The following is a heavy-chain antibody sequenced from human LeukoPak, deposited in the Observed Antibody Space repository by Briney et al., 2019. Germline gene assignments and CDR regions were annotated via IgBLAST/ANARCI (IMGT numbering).Heavy chain of an antibody. J-gene: IGHJ4*02. V-gene: IGHV3-23*01. CDR2: ISGSGGST. Sequence: XXPXXGXXWVSAISGSGGSTYYADSVKGRFTISRDNSKNTLYLQMNSLRAEDTAVYYCAKNGFDYVSDYWGQGTLVTVSS. CDR3: AKNGFDYVSDY. D-gene: IGHD4-17*01.